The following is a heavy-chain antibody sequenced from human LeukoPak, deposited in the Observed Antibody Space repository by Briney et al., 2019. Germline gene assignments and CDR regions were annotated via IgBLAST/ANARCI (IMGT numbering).Heavy chain of an antibody. CDR1: GFSFSNHW. V-gene: IGHV3-48*03. D-gene: IGHD5-18*01. Sequence: PGGSLRLSCAASGFSFSNHWLTWVRQAPGKGLEWVSYISSSGSTIYYADSVKGRFTISRDNAKNSLYLQMNSLRAEDTAVYYCATAGRGYSYRSPRSGFDYWGQGTLVTVSS. CDR2: ISSSGSTI. J-gene: IGHJ4*02. CDR3: ATAGRGYSYRSPRSGFDY.